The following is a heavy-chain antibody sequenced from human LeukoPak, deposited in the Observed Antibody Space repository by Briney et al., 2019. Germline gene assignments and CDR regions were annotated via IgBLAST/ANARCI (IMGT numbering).Heavy chain of an antibody. CDR2: IYYSGST. V-gene: IGHV4-39*01. CDR1: GGSINSNNYY. CDR3: ARTYSSGWYFFDY. Sequence: SETLSLTCTVSGGSINSNNYYWGWLRQPPGKGLERIGSIYYSGSTYYNPSLKSRVTISVDTSKNQFSLKLSSVTAADTAVYCCARTYSSGWYFFDYWGQGTLVTVSS. J-gene: IGHJ4*02. D-gene: IGHD6-19*01.